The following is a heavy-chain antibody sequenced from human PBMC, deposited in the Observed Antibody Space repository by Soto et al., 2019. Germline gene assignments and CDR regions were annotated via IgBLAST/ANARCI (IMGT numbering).Heavy chain of an antibody. CDR2: FYYSGST. D-gene: IGHD4-17*01. Sequence: SETLSLTCTVSGGSISSGSYYWDWIRQPPGKGLEWIGSFYYSGSTYYNPSLKGRVTISVDTSKNQFSLKLSSVTATDTAVYYCARQATTVTTVGAFDIWGQGTMVTVSS. CDR1: GGSISSGSYY. V-gene: IGHV4-39*01. J-gene: IGHJ3*02. CDR3: ARQATTVTTVGAFDI.